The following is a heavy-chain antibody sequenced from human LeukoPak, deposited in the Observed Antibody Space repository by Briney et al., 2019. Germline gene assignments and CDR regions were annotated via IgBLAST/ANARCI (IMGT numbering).Heavy chain of an antibody. CDR1: GFIFTNYF. D-gene: IGHD3-3*01. Sequence: GGSLRLSCAASGFIFTNYFMSWVRQAPGKGLEWVASIRHDGSEKYYVDSVRGRFTISRDNTMNSLYLQMSSLRAEDTAVYYCATDRGWRTSGYYLYYFEYWGQGTLVTHSS. J-gene: IGHJ4*02. CDR2: IRHDGSEK. CDR3: ATDRGWRTSGYYLYYFEY. V-gene: IGHV3-7*01.